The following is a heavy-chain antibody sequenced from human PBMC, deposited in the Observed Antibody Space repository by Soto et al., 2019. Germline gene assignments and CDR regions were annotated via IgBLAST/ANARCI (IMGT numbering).Heavy chain of an antibody. Sequence: EVQLLESGGGLVQPGGSLRLSCAASGFTFSSYAMSWVRQAPGKGLEWVSAISGSGGSTYYADSVKGRFTISRDNSKNTLYLQMNSLRAEDTAVYYCAKDIQAWYHDSSGGNAFDIWGQGTMVTVSS. J-gene: IGHJ3*02. D-gene: IGHD3-22*01. CDR3: AKDIQAWYHDSSGGNAFDI. CDR2: ISGSGGST. CDR1: GFTFSSYA. V-gene: IGHV3-23*01.